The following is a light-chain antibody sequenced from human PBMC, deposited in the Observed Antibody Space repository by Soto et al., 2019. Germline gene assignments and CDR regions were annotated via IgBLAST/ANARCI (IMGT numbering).Light chain of an antibody. J-gene: IGLJ1*01. V-gene: IGLV2-14*01. CDR2: EVS. Sequence: QSALAQPASVSGSPGQSITISCTGTSSDVGNYKYVSWYQQHPGKAPKLMIYEVSNRPSGVPNRFSGSKSGNTASLTISGLQAEDETDYYCSSYTSSGTYVFGTGTKVTVL. CDR3: SSYTSSGTYV. CDR1: SSDVGNYKY.